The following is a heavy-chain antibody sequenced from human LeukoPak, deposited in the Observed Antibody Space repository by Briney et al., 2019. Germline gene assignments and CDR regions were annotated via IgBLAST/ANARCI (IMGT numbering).Heavy chain of an antibody. CDR2: MNPNSGNT. CDR1: VYTFTSYD. D-gene: IGHD6-19*01. Sequence: GASVKVSCKASVYTFTSYDINWVRQATGQGLEWMGWMNPNSGNTGYAQKFQGRVTMTRNTSISTAYMELSSLRSEDTAVYYCARGLGSGWYYYYYGMDVWGQGTTVTVSS. CDR3: ARGLGSGWYYYYYGMDV. V-gene: IGHV1-8*01. J-gene: IGHJ6*02.